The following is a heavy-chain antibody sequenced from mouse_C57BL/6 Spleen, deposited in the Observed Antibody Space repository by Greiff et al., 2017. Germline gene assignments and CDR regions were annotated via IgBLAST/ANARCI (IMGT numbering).Heavy chain of an antibody. D-gene: IGHD1-1*01. V-gene: IGHV1-69*01. CDR1: GYTFTSYW. CDR3: ARCYYYGSSYWYFDV. CDR2: IDPSDSYT. J-gene: IGHJ1*03. Sequence: VQLQQPGAELVMPGASVKLSCKASGYTFTSYWMHWVKQRPGQGLEWIGEIDPSDSYTNYNQKFKGKSTLTVDKSSSTAYLQLSSLTSEDSAVYYCARCYYYGSSYWYFDVWGTGTTVTVSS.